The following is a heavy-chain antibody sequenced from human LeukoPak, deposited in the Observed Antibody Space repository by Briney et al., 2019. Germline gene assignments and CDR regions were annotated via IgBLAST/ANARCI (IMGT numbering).Heavy chain of an antibody. CDR3: AVWYVDY. V-gene: IGHV3-48*04. Sequence: GGSLRLSCEASGVTFSSYVMSWVRQAPGKGLEWVSYISSSSNTIYYADSVKGRFTISRDNAENSLYLQMNSLRAEDTALYYCAVWYVDYWGQGTLVTVSS. J-gene: IGHJ4*02. CDR1: GVTFSSYV. CDR2: ISSSSNTI.